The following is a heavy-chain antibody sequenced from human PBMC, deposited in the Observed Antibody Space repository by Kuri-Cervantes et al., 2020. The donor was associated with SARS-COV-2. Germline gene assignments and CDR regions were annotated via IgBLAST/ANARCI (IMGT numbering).Heavy chain of an antibody. V-gene: IGHV1-2*02. CDR3: ASDHGDRTDFWSGYFLYYYYYGMDV. CDR2: INANSGGT. CDR1: GYTFTGYY. J-gene: IGHJ6*02. D-gene: IGHD3-3*01. Sequence: ASVKVSCKASGYTFTGYYMHWVRQDPGQGLEWMGWINANSGGTYYAQKFQGRLTMTRDTSIRTAYMELSRLRADDTAVYYCASDHGDRTDFWSGYFLYYYYYGMDVWGQGTTVTVSS.